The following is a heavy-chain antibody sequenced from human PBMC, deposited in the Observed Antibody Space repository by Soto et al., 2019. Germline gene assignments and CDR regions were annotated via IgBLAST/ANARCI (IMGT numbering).Heavy chain of an antibody. V-gene: IGHV4-59*01. CDR1: GGSISSYY. CDR3: ARVKTYYYDSSGYHFDY. CDR2: IYYSGST. Sequence: SETLSLTCTVSGGSISSYYWSWIRQPPGKGLEWIGYIYYSGSTNYNPSLKSRVTISVDTSKNQFSLKLSSVTAADAAVYYCARVKTYYYDSSGYHFDYWGQGTLVTVSS. D-gene: IGHD3-22*01. J-gene: IGHJ4*02.